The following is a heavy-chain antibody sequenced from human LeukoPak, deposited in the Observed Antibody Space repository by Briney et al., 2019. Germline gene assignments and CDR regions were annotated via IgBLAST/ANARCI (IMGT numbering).Heavy chain of an antibody. Sequence: SETLSLTCTVSGGSISSYYWSWIRQPPGKGLEWIGYIYYSGSTNYNPSLKSRVTISVDTSKNQFSLKLSSVTAADTAVYYCARLDPRGGAFDIWGQGTMVTVSS. CDR1: GGSISSYY. D-gene: IGHD4-23*01. V-gene: IGHV4-59*08. CDR2: IYYSGST. CDR3: ARLDPRGGAFDI. J-gene: IGHJ3*02.